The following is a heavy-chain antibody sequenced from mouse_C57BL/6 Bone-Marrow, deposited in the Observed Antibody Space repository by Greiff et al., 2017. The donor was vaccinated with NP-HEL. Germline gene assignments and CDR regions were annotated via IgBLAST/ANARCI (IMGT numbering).Heavy chain of an antibody. V-gene: IGHV1-39*01. CDR1: GYSFTDYN. CDR3: AREGFYGSSYFDY. Sequence: VHVKQSGPELVKPGASVKISCKASGYSFTDYNMNWVKQSNGKSLEWIGVINPNYGTTSYNQKFKGKATLTVDQSSSTAYMQLNSLTSEDSAVYYCAREGFYGSSYFDYWGQGTTLTVSS. J-gene: IGHJ2*01. D-gene: IGHD1-1*01. CDR2: INPNYGTT.